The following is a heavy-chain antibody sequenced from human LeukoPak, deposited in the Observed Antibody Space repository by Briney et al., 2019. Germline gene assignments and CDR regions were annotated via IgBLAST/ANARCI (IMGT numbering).Heavy chain of an antibody. CDR2: IIPNSGAT. D-gene: IGHD3-10*01. CDR3: ARGEYHYGSGSPTTH. CDR1: GYTFTGYY. Sequence: GASVKVSCKTSGYTFTGYYIHWVRQAPGQGLEWMGRIIPNSGATNYEQKFQGRVTMTRDTSISTAYMELSRLRSDDTAVYYCARGEYHYGSGSPTTHWGQGTLVTISS. V-gene: IGHV1-2*06. J-gene: IGHJ4*02.